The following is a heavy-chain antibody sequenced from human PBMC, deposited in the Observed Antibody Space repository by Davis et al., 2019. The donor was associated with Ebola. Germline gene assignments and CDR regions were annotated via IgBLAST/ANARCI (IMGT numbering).Heavy chain of an antibody. CDR2: ISYDGSNK. CDR3: AKDRDSSSWTSTLYYYGMDV. J-gene: IGHJ6*02. V-gene: IGHV3-30*18. CDR1: GFIFSSYG. Sequence: PGGSLRLSCVASGFIFSSYGMHWVRQAPGKGLEWVAVISYDGSNKYYADSVKGRFTISRDNSKNTLYLQMNSLRAEDTAVYYCAKDRDSSSWTSTLYYYGMDVWGQGTTVTVSS. D-gene: IGHD6-13*01.